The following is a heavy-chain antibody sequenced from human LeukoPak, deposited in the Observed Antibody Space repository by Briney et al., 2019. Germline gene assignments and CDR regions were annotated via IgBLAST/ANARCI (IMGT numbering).Heavy chain of an antibody. CDR2: IWYDGNNK. Sequence: GGSLRLSCAASGFTFSTYGMQWVRQAPGKGLEWVTLIWYDGNNKYYADSVKGRFTISRDNSKNTLYLQMNSLRAEDTAVYYCATDQMYYYGSRSYSPFNHWGQGTLVTVSS. V-gene: IGHV3-33*01. D-gene: IGHD3-10*01. CDR1: GFTFSTYG. CDR3: ATDQMYYYGSRSYSPFNH. J-gene: IGHJ4*02.